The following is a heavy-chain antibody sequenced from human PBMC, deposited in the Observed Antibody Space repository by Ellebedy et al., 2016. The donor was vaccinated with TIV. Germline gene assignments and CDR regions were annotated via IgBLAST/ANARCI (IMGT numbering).Heavy chain of an antibody. D-gene: IGHD3-9*01. Sequence: ASVKVSCKTSGYVFGSYDINWVRQAPGQGLEWMGWTTYNGRTNYARTFQGRLTLTTDTSTSTAYMELRSLSSADTAVYYCARNRFTGYYYLDYWGQGTLVTVSS. CDR3: ARNRFTGYYYLDY. CDR2: TTYNGRT. CDR1: GYVFGSYD. J-gene: IGHJ4*02. V-gene: IGHV1-18*01.